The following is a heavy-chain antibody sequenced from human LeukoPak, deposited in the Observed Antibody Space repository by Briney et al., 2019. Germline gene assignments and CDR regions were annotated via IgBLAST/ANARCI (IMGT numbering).Heavy chain of an antibody. Sequence: GGSLRFSCAASGFTFSSYWMHWVRQAPGKGLEWVSLMYSFGNTYYADSVKGRFTISRDNSKNTLYLQMNSLRAEDTALYYCARGKPVTGTPDYYSYGMDVWGQGTMVTVSS. V-gene: IGHV3-53*01. D-gene: IGHD1-20*01. CDR1: GFTFSSYW. J-gene: IGHJ6*02. CDR3: ARGKPVTGTPDYYSYGMDV. CDR2: MYSFGNT.